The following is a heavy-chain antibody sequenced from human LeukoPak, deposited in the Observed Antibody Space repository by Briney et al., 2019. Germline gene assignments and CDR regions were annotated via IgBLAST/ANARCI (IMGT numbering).Heavy chain of an antibody. V-gene: IGHV3-66*02. CDR1: GFTVSSNY. J-gene: IGHJ6*03. CDR3: ARRDYYYYYMDV. Sequence: GGSLRLSCAASGFTVSSNYMSWVRQAPGKGLEWVSVIYSDGSTNYADSVKGRFTISRDNSKNTLYLQMNSLRAEDTAVCYCARRDYYYYYMDVWGKGTTVTVSS. CDR2: IYSDGST.